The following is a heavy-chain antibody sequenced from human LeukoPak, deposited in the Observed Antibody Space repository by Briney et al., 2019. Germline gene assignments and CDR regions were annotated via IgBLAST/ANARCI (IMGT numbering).Heavy chain of an antibody. J-gene: IGHJ4*02. CDR1: GFTFSRNC. D-gene: IGHD4-11*01. CDR3: ARDSGYSDYD. CDR2: IKQNGTDK. V-gene: IGHV3-7*01. Sequence: AGSLRLSCTGSGFTFSRNCMSWIRQAPGKGLEWVANIKQNGTDKYYSDSVKGRTIISKDNANNSLYLQMTSPRVEATAVYYCARDSGYSDYDWGQGTLVTVSS.